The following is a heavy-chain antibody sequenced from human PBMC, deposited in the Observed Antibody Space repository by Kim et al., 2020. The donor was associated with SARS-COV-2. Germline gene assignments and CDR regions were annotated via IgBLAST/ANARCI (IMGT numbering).Heavy chain of an antibody. CDR3: AMGQPVSYYYDSIGYLDYLDY. CDR1: GYSFTSYW. V-gene: IGHV5-51*01. J-gene: IGHJ4*02. Sequence: GESLKISCKGSGYSFTSYWIGWVRQMPGKGLEWMGIIYPGDSDTRYSPSFQGKVTISADKSISTAYLQWSSLKASDTAMYYCAMGQPVSYYYDSIGYLDYLDYWGQGTLVTVSS. CDR2: IYPGDSDT. D-gene: IGHD3-22*01.